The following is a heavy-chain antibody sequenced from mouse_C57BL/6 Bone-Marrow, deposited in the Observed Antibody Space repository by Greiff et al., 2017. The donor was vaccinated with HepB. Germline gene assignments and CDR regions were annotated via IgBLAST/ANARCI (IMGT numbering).Heavy chain of an antibody. V-gene: IGHV1-69*01. J-gene: IGHJ2*01. D-gene: IGHD2-3*01. CDR2: IDPSDSYT. Sequence: QVQLKQPGAELVMPGASVKLSCKASGYTFTSYWMHWVKQRPGQGLEWIGEIDPSDSYTNYNQKFKGKSTLTVDKSSSTAYMQLSSLTSEDSAVYYCARGNGYYVFYWGQGTTLTVSS. CDR3: ARGNGYYVFY. CDR1: GYTFTSYW.